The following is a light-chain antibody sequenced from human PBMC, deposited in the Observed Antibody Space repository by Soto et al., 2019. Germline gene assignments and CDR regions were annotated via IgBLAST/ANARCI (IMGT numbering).Light chain of an antibody. V-gene: IGKV3-20*01. CDR2: GAS. Sequence: EIVLTHSPGTLSLSPCEGATLSFSASQSVSSSYLAWYQQKPGQAPRLLIYGASSRATGIPDRFSGSGSGTDFTLTISRLEPEDFAVYYCQQYGSSPLWTFGQGTKVDIK. J-gene: IGKJ1*01. CDR1: QSVSSSY. CDR3: QQYGSSPLWT.